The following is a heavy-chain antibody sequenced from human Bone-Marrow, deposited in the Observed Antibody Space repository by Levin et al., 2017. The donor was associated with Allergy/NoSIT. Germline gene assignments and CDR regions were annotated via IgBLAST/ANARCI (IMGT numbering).Heavy chain of an antibody. Sequence: KASETLSLTCTVSGGSISTSTYHWGWIRQPPGKGLEWIGSIYYRGNVYYSPSLESRVTLFVDPSNNHFSLKLRSVTAADTAMYYCARLFNGCPGDIWGQGTMVTVSS. J-gene: IGHJ3*02. CDR1: GGSISTSTYH. V-gene: IGHV4-39*02. CDR2: IYYRGNV. CDR3: ARLFNGCPGDI. D-gene: IGHD5-24*01.